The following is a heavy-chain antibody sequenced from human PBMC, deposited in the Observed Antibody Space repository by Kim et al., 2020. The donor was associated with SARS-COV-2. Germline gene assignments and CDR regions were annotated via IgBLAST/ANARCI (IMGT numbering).Heavy chain of an antibody. V-gene: IGHV5-51*01. CDR2: IFPGNSET. CDR1: GYSFNTYW. Sequence: GESLKISCKGSGYSFNTYWIVWVRQAPGKGLEYMGIIFPGNSETRYSPSFQGHVTLSVDKSISIAYLQWSSLTAPDTATYYCARRYTFRTGTLDSWGQGT. CDR3: ARRYTFRTGTLDS. J-gene: IGHJ4*02. D-gene: IGHD3-16*02.